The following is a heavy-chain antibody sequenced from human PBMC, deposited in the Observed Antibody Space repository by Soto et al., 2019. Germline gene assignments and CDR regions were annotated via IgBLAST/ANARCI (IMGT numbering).Heavy chain of an antibody. CDR2: IWYDGSNK. Sequence: QVQLVESGGGVVQPGRSLRLSCAASGFTFSSYGMHWVRQAPGKGLEWVAVIWYDGSNKYYADSVKGRFTISRDNSKNTLDLQMNSLRAEDTAVYYCARAGTVVTAIDCWGQGTLVTVSS. J-gene: IGHJ4*02. D-gene: IGHD2-21*02. CDR3: ARAGTVVTAIDC. V-gene: IGHV3-33*01. CDR1: GFTFSSYG.